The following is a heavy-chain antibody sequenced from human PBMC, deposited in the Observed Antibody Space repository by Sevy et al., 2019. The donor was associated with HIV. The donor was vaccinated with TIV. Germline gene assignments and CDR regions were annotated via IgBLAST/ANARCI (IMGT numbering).Heavy chain of an antibody. CDR1: GFTFSDHY. Sequence: GGSLRLSCAASGFTFSDHYMDWVRQAPGKGLEWVGRIRNKANRYTTEYAASAKGRFTISRDDSKNSLYLQMNSLKTEDTAVYYCVRAVAGGVDYWGQGTLVTVSS. CDR3: VRAVAGGVDY. D-gene: IGHD6-19*01. V-gene: IGHV3-72*01. J-gene: IGHJ4*02. CDR2: IRNKANRYTT.